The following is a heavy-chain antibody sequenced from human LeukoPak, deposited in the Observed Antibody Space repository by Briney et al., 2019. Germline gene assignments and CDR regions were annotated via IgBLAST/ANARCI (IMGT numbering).Heavy chain of an antibody. J-gene: IGHJ6*03. CDR1: GYTFTGYY. D-gene: IGHD3-10*01. V-gene: IGHV1-2*04. CDR3: ATDLDYGSGLTGNMDV. CDR2: INPNSGGT. Sequence: ASVKVSCKASGYTFTGYYMHWVRQAPGQGLEWMGWINPNSGGTNYAQKFQGWVTMTRDTSISTAYMELSRLRSDDTAVYYCATDLDYGSGLTGNMDVWGKGTTVTVSS.